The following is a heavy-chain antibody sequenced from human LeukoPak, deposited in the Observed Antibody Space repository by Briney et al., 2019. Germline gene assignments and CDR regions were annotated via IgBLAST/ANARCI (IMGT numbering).Heavy chain of an antibody. J-gene: IGHJ4*02. CDR1: GYLISNNYY. Sequence: SETLSLTCTVSGYLISNNYYWGWIRQPPGKGLEWIGSIFHTGSTSYNPSLRSRVTISVDTSKNQFSLKLSSVTAADTAVYYCARDPKGGGSGSRKWGQGTLVTVSS. V-gene: IGHV4-38-2*02. D-gene: IGHD3-10*01. CDR2: IFHTGST. CDR3: ARDPKGGGSGSRK.